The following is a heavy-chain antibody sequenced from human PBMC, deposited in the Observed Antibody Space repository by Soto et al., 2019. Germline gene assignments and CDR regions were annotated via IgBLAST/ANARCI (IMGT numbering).Heavy chain of an antibody. Sequence: SETLYLTCTVSGGSLSSRSHPWGWIRHDPGRGLEWIVTLSDSGSTDSNSSLRGRVPISVDPAKNQFSLSLTSVNAADTAVDFGARRDDIGSYHFDYWGQGALVPGSS. V-gene: IGHV4-39*01. CDR2: LSDSGST. CDR3: ARRDDIGSYHFDY. CDR1: GGSLSSRSHP. D-gene: IGHD1-26*01. J-gene: IGHJ4*02.